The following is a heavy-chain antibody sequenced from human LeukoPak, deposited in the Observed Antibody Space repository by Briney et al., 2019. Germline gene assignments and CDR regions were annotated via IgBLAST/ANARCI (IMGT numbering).Heavy chain of an antibody. D-gene: IGHD3-22*01. CDR1: GGSISSGSYY. V-gene: IGHV4-61*02. CDR3: AREAPAPYDSSGYYYEY. J-gene: IGHJ4*02. CDR2: IYTSGST. Sequence: SQTLSLTCTVSGGSISSGSYYWSWIRQPAGKGLEWIGRIYTSGSTNYNPSLKSRVTISVDTSKNQFSLKLSSVTAADTAVYYCAREAPAPYDSSGYYYEYWGQGTLVTVSS.